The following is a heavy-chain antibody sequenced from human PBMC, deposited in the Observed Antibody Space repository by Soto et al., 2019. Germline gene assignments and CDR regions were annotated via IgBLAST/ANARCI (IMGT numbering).Heavy chain of an antibody. V-gene: IGHV3-23*01. Sequence: GGSLRLSCAASGFTFSSYVMSWVRQAPGKGLEWVSGISGSGDNTYYADSVKGRFTISRDNSKNTLYLQMNSLRAEDTAVYYCAKGEYYDFWSGYSAFDYWGQGTLVTVSS. J-gene: IGHJ4*02. CDR1: GFTFSSYV. CDR3: AKGEYYDFWSGYSAFDY. CDR2: ISGSGDNT. D-gene: IGHD3-3*01.